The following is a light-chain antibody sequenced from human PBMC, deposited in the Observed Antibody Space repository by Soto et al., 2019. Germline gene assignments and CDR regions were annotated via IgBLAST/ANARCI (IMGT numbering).Light chain of an antibody. CDR2: AAS. J-gene: IGKJ4*01. V-gene: IGKV1-9*01. CDR3: QQYNHYSGLT. Sequence: IQLTQSPSSLSASVGDRVTITCRASQGISNFLAWYKQKPGKAPKLLIYAASTLQSGVPSRFSGSGSGTDFTLTISSLQPDDFATYYCQQYNHYSGLTFGGGTKVEIK. CDR1: QGISNF.